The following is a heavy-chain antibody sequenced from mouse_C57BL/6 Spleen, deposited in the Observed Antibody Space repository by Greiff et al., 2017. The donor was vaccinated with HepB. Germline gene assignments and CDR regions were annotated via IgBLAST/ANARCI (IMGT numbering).Heavy chain of an antibody. J-gene: IGHJ2*01. V-gene: IGHV1-69*01. CDR1: GYTFTSYW. D-gene: IGHD2-1*01. CDR3: AGYGTDFDY. CDR2: IDPSDSYT. Sequence: VQLQQSGAELVMPGASVKLSCKASGYTFTSYWMHWVKQRPGQGLEWIGEIDPSDSYTNYNQKFKGKSTLTVDKSSSTAYMQLSSLTSEDSAVYYCAGYGTDFDYWGQGTTLTVSS.